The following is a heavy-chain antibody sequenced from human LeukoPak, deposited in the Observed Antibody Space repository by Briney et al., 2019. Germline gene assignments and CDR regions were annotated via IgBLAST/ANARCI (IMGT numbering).Heavy chain of an antibody. V-gene: IGHV4-61*02. CDR1: GGSISSSTYY. D-gene: IGHD2-2*01. CDR3: ARALIRSSSSCSPICAARLDSYMDV. Sequence: PSQTLSLTCTVSGGSISSSTYYWGWIRQPAGKGLEWIARIYASGSTNYNPSLKSRVTISVDTSKNQFSLQLSSVTAADTDVYYCARALIRSSSSCSPICAARLDSYMDVWGKGTTVTVSS. J-gene: IGHJ6*03. CDR2: IYASGST.